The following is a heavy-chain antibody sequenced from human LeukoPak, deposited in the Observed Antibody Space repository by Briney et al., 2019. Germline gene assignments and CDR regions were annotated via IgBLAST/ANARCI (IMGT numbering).Heavy chain of an antibody. CDR2: IYTSGST. CDR3: ARDRTAYCGGDCYSNWFDP. CDR1: GGSISSYY. J-gene: IGHJ5*02. V-gene: IGHV4-4*07. D-gene: IGHD2-21*02. Sequence: SETLSLTCTVSGGSISSYYWSWIRQPAGKGLEWLGRIYTSGSTNYNPSLKSRVTMSVDTSKNQFSLKLSSVTAADTAVYYCARDRTAYCGGDCYSNWFDPWGQGTLVTVSS.